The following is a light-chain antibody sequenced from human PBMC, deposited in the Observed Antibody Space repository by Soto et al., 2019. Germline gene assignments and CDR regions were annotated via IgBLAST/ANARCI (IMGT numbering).Light chain of an antibody. CDR1: QGISSY. Sequence: DIQLTQSPSFLSASVGDRVTITCRASQGISSYLAWYQQKPGKAPKLLIYAASTLQSGVPSRFSGSGSGTEFTLTISSLQPEDFENYYRQQINSYPLTFGHGTKVDIK. J-gene: IGKJ3*01. CDR3: QQINSYPLT. V-gene: IGKV1-9*01. CDR2: AAS.